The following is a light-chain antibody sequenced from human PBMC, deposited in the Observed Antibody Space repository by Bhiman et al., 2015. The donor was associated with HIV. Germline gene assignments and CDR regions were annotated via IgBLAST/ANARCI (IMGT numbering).Light chain of an antibody. CDR1: SSNIGGNS. CDR3: SAWDDSLNGVV. Sequence: QSVVTQSPSASGTPGQRVTISCSGSSSNIGGNSVNWFQQVPGKAPKLLIYYDDLLSSGVSDRFSASKAGTSASLAISGLQSEDEADYYCSAWDDSLNGVVFGGGTKVTVL. CDR2: YDD. V-gene: IGLV1-36*01. J-gene: IGLJ2*01.